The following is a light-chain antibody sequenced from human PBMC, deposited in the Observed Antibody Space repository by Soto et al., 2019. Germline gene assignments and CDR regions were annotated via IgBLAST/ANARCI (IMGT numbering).Light chain of an antibody. V-gene: IGLV2-8*01. CDR3: TSFAGRNSLL. J-gene: IGLJ2*01. CDR2: EVS. Sequence: QSVLTQPPSASGSLGQSVTISCTGTSSDVGGHNYVSWYQQHPDKAPKLMIYEVSQWPSGVPDRFSGSKSGNTASLTVSGLQTEDEADYYCTSFAGRNSLLFGGGTKLTVL. CDR1: SSDVGGHNY.